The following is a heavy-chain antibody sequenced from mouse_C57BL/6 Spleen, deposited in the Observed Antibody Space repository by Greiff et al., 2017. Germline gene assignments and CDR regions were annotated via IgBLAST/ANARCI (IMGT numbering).Heavy chain of an antibody. V-gene: IGHV1-18*01. CDR1: GYTFTDYN. J-gene: IGHJ4*01. D-gene: IGHD3-2*02. CDR2: INPNNGGS. Sequence: VQLQQSGPELVKPGASVKIPCKASGYTFTDYNMDWVKQSHGKSLEWIGDINPNNGGSIYNQKFKGKATLTVDKSSSTAYLDLRSLTSEDTAVYDCVRELRLPNYYAMDYWGQGTSVTVSS. CDR3: VRELRLPNYYAMDY.